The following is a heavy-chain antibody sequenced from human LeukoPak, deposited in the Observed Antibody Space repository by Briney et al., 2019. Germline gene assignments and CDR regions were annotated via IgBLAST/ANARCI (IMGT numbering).Heavy chain of an antibody. CDR2: ITSGASTI. CDR1: GFTFSTSE. D-gene: IGHD6-6*01. J-gene: IGHJ4*02. Sequence: PGGSLRLSCAASGFTFSTSEMNWVRQAPGKGLEWVSYITSGASTIYYADSVRGPFTISRQSAKTSLSLHMNTLRAEPTAVYCGARMLYGGSSFDNWGQGTLGTVSS. CDR3: ARMLYGGSSFDN. V-gene: IGHV3-48*03.